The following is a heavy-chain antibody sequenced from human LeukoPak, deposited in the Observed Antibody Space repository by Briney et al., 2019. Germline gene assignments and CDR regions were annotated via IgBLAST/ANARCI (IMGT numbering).Heavy chain of an antibody. V-gene: IGHV4-34*01. D-gene: IGHD6-13*01. CDR2: INHSGST. J-gene: IGHJ4*02. CDR3: ARGSSSSWYSDY. Sequence: KPSETLSLTCAVYGGSFSGYYWSWIRQPPGKGLEWIGEINHSGSTNYNPSLKSRVTISVDTSKNQFSLKLSSVTAADTAVYYCARGSSSSWYSDYWGQGTLVTVSS. CDR1: GGSFSGYY.